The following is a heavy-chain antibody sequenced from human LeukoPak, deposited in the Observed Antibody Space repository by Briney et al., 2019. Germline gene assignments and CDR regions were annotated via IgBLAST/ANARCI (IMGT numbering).Heavy chain of an antibody. J-gene: IGHJ6*02. CDR3: ARSYGSGSYYYYYGMDV. CDR2: MNPNSGNT. CDR1: GYTFTSYD. D-gene: IGHD3-10*01. V-gene: IGHV1-8*01. Sequence: ASVKVSCKASGYTFTSYDINWVRQATGQGLEWMGWMNPNSGNTGYAQEFQGRVTMTRNTSISTAYMELSSLRSEDTAVYYCARSYGSGSYYYYYGMDVWGQGTTVTVSS.